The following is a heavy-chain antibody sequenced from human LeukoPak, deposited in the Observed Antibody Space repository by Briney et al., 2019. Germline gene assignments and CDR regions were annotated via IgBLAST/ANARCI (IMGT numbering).Heavy chain of an antibody. D-gene: IGHD3-10*01. V-gene: IGHV3-48*04. J-gene: IGHJ6*03. CDR3: ARGGGSGSYSYYYYMDV. CDR2: ISSSSTI. Sequence: GGSLRLSCAASGFTFSTYSMNWVRQAPGKGLEWVSYISSSSTILYADPVKGRFTISRDNAKKSLYLQMNSLRAEDTAVYYCARGGGSGSYSYYYYMDVWGKGTTVTISS. CDR1: GFTFSTYS.